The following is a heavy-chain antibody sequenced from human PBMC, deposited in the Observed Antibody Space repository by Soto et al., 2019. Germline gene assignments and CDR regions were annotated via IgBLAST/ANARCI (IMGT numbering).Heavy chain of an antibody. CDR1: GFTFSSYD. V-gene: IGHV3-30*18. D-gene: IGHD3-22*01. CDR2: ISYDGSNK. J-gene: IGHJ4*02. CDR3: AKVLPIDYYDSSGYCRY. Sequence: GGSLRLSCAASGFTFSSYDIHWVRQAPGKGLEWVAVISYDGSNKYYADSVKGRFTISRDNSKNTLYLQMNSLRAEDTAVYYCAKVLPIDYYDSSGYCRYWGQGTLVTVSS.